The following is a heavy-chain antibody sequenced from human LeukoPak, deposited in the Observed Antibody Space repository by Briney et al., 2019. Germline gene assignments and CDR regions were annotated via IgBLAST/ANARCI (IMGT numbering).Heavy chain of an antibody. CDR1: GFTVSSNY. Sequence: GGSLRLSCAASGFTVSSNYMSWVRQAPGKGLEWVSAISGSGGSTYYADSVKGRFTISRDNSKNTLYLQMNSLRAEDTAVYYCAKHAGSTLTRFDYWGQGTLVTVSS. V-gene: IGHV3-23*01. CDR3: AKHAGSTLTRFDY. D-gene: IGHD2-2*01. J-gene: IGHJ4*02. CDR2: ISGSGGST.